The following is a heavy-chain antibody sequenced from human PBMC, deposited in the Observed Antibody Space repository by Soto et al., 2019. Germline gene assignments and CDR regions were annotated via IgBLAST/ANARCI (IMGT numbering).Heavy chain of an antibody. CDR2: ISYDGSNK. V-gene: IGHV3-30-3*01. Sequence: PGGSLRLSCAASGFTFSSYAMHWVRQAPGKGLEWVAVISYDGSNKYYADSVKGRFTISRDNSKNTLYLQMNSLRAEDTAVYYCASGYDSSGYYYPNAFDIWGQGTMVTVSS. J-gene: IGHJ3*02. CDR3: ASGYDSSGYYYPNAFDI. D-gene: IGHD3-22*01. CDR1: GFTFSSYA.